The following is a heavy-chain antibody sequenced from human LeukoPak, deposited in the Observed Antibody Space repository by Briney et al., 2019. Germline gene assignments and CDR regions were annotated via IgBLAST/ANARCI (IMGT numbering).Heavy chain of an antibody. CDR3: ARSYGYNKFDY. D-gene: IGHD5-24*01. Sequence: SETLSLTCTVSGGSISSSSYYWGWIRQPPGKGLECIGSVYYSGSTYYNPSLKSRVTISVDTSKNQFSLKLSSVTAADTAVYYCARSYGYNKFDYWGQGTVVTVSS. CDR1: GGSISSSSYY. J-gene: IGHJ4*02. CDR2: VYYSGST. V-gene: IGHV4-39*01.